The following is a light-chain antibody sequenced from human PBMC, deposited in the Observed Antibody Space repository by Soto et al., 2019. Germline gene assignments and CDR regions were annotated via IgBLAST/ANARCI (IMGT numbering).Light chain of an antibody. J-gene: IGKJ5*01. CDR1: QSLLQSNGNNH. V-gene: IGKV2-28*01. CDR3: LQAAQSPLT. CDR2: LAS. Sequence: DIVLTQSPLSLPVTPGEPASISCRSSQSLLQSNGNNHVDWYLQRPGQPPQLLLYLASSRASGVPDRFSGSGSGIDFSLEVSRVEAENVGVYYCLQAAQSPLTFGQGTRLEIK.